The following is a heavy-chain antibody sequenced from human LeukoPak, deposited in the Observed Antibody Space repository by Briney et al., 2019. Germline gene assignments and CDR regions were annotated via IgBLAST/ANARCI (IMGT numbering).Heavy chain of an antibody. J-gene: IGHJ6*03. CDR1: GYTFTSYG. CDR2: ISAYNGNT. D-gene: IGHD2-2*01. CDR3: ARGYRCSSTSCYLYYYYYMDV. Sequence: ASVKVSCKASGYTFTSYGISWVRQAPGQGLEWMGWISAYNGNTNYAQKLQGRVTMTTDTSTSTAYMELRSLRSDDTAVYYCARGYRCSSTSCYLYYYYYMDVWGKGTTVTVS. V-gene: IGHV1-18*01.